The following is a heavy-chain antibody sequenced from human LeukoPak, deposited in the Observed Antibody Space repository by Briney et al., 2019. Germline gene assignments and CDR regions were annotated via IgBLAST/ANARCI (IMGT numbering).Heavy chain of an antibody. CDR1: GFTFSNYW. V-gene: IGHV3-74*01. CDR3: AKGGSNYEVFPGPFDP. D-gene: IGHD4-11*01. CDR2: IKSDGSRT. J-gene: IGHJ5*02. Sequence: PGGSLRLSCAASGFTFSNYWMHWVRQAPGKGLVWVSRIKSDGSRTDYADSVKGRFTISRDNSKNTLYLQMNSLRAEDTAVYYCAKGGSNYEVFPGPFDPWGQGTLVTVSS.